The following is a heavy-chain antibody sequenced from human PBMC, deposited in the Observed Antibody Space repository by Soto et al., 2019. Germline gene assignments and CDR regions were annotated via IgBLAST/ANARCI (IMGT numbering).Heavy chain of an antibody. J-gene: IGHJ4*02. CDR2: IYSSGST. D-gene: IGHD3-10*01. Sequence: ETLSLTCSVSGGSISGYYWGWIRQTPGRGLEWIGYIYSSGSTNYNPSLKSRVTISVDTSKNQFSLKLNSMTAADTAVYYCARHNYGSGSTYFDYWGQGTLVTVSS. CDR3: ARHNYGSGSTYFDY. V-gene: IGHV4-59*08. CDR1: GGSISGYY.